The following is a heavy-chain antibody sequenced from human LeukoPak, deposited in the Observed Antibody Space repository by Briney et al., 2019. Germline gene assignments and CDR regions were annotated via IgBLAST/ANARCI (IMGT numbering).Heavy chain of an antibody. CDR3: ARAMGELGYCSSTSCRYYYYYMDV. J-gene: IGHJ6*03. CDR2: INHSGST. CDR1: GGSISSYY. Sequence: SETLSLTCTVSGGSISSYYWSWIRQPPGKGLEWIGEINHSGSTNYNPSLKSRVTISVDTSKNQFSLKLSSVTAADTAVYYCARAMGELGYCSSTSCRYYYYYMDVWGKGTTVTVSS. V-gene: IGHV4-59*01. D-gene: IGHD2-2*01.